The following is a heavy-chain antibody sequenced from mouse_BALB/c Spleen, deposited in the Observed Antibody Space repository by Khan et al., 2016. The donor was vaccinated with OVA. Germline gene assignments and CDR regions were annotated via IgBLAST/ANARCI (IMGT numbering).Heavy chain of an antibody. J-gene: IGHJ2*01. Sequence: EVQLVEPGGGLVQPGGSRKLSCAASGFTFNNYGMHWVRQAPEKGLEWVAYISGDSNTIYYVDSVKGRFTISRDNPKNTLFLQMTSLMSEDTAMYYCATSYFYGYYFDYWGPGTTLTVS. V-gene: IGHV5-17*02. D-gene: IGHD1-1*01. CDR1: GFTFNNYG. CDR3: ATSYFYGYYFDY. CDR2: ISGDSNTI.